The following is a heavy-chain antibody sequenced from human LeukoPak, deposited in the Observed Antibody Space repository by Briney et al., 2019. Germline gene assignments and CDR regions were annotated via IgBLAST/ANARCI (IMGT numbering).Heavy chain of an antibody. Sequence: GGSLRLSCAASGFTFRKYAMSWVRQAPGMGLEWVSRISGSGDTSNYADSVRGRFTISRDNSRNTLYLQMNSLRAGDTAVYYCATLYSDYGDSWGQGALVTVSS. CDR2: ISGSGDTS. J-gene: IGHJ4*02. V-gene: IGHV3-23*01. D-gene: IGHD1-26*01. CDR1: GFTFRKYA. CDR3: ATLYSDYGDS.